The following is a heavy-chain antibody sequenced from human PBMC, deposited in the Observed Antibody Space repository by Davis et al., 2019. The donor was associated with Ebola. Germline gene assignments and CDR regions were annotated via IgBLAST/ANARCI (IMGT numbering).Heavy chain of an antibody. CDR2: INSDGSFT. D-gene: IGHD4/OR15-4a*01. CDR3: ATDPYGANPQSADY. J-gene: IGHJ4*02. V-gene: IGHV3-74*01. CDR1: GFRFSSYV. Sequence: HTGGSLRLSCAASGFRFSSYVMSWVRQAPGKGLVWVSRINSDGSFTSYADSVKGRFTISRDNAKDTLFLQMNSLRADDTAVYYCATDPYGANPQSADYWGQGSLVTVSS.